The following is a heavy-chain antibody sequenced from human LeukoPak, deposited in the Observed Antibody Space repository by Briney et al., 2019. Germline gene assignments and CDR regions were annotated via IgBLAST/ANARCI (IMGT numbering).Heavy chain of an antibody. CDR1: GYTFTGHY. Sequence: VSVKVSCKASGYTFTGHYMNWVRQAPEQGLEWMGWIKPKSGATTYAQKFQGRVTMTRDTSINTAYLELSSLTSDDTAIYYCARVREWEEISGAIPDYFDYWGQGTLVTVSS. D-gene: IGHD3-3*01. V-gene: IGHV1-2*02. CDR3: ARVREWEEISGAIPDYFDY. J-gene: IGHJ4*02. CDR2: IKPKSGAT.